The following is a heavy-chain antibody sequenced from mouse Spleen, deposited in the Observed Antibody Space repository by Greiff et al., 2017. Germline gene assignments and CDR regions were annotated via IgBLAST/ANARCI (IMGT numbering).Heavy chain of an antibody. J-gene: IGHJ3*01. CDR2: ISNGGGST. D-gene: IGHD2-3*01. CDR3: AREGDGYLAWFAY. Sequence: EVQVVESGGGLVQPGGSLKLSCATSGFTFSDYYMYWVRQTPEKRLEWVAYISNGGGSTYYPDTVKGRFTISRDNAKNTLYLQMSRLKSEDTAMYYCAREGDGYLAWFAYWGQGTLVTVSA. V-gene: IGHV5-12*02. CDR1: GFTFSDYY.